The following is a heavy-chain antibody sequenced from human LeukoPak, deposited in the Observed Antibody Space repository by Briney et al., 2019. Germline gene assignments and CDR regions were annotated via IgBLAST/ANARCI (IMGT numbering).Heavy chain of an antibody. D-gene: IGHD1-14*01. J-gene: IGHJ5*02. CDR3: TRNRGGRNWFNP. V-gene: IGHV3-74*01. CDR2: IHRDGNTT. CDR1: GLTFSNYW. Sequence: GGSLRLSCTASGLTFSNYWFHWVRQAPGKGLVWVSHIHRDGNTTSYADSVKGRFTISRDNRRNIVYLQMNSLTAEDTAMYYGTRNRGGRNWFNPWGEGTLVTVFS.